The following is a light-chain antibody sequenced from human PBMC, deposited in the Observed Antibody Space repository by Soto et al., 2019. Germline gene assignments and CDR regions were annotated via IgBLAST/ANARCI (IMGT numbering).Light chain of an antibody. J-gene: IGLJ2*01. V-gene: IGLV2-14*01. CDR2: EVS. Sequence: QSSMPNHASVSGSPGQSITISCTGTSSDVGGYKYVSWYQQHPGKAPKLMIYEVSNRPSGVSNRFSGSKSGNTASLTITGLQAEDEAEYYCSSYTSRSTLVFGGGTKVTVL. CDR3: SSYTSRSTLV. CDR1: SSDVGGYKY.